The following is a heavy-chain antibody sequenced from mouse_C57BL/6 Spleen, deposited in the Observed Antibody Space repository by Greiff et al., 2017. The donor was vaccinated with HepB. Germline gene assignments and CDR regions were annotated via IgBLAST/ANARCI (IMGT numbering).Heavy chain of an antibody. Sequence: VQLKESGPELVKPGASVKIPCKASGYTFTDYNMDWVKQSHGKSLEWIGDINPNNGGTIYNQKFKGKATLTVDKSSSTAYMELRSLTSEDTAVYYCARPYYGNAMDYWGQGTSVTVSS. CDR1: GYTFTDYN. CDR3: ARPYYGNAMDY. D-gene: IGHD1-1*01. J-gene: IGHJ4*01. CDR2: INPNNGGT. V-gene: IGHV1-18*01.